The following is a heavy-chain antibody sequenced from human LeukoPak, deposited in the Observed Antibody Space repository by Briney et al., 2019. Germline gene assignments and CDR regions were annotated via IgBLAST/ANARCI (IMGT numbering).Heavy chain of an antibody. J-gene: IGHJ4*02. CDR2: IKQDGSEK. V-gene: IGHV3-7*01. D-gene: IGHD3-22*01. Sequence: QTGGSLRLSCAASGFTFSSYWMSWVRQAPGKGLEWVANIKQDGSEKYYVDSVKGRFTISRDNAKNSLYLQMNSLRAEDTAVYYCARRYDSSGYYLFISYYFDYWGQGTLVTVSS. CDR3: ARRYDSSGYYLFISYYFDY. CDR1: GFTFSSYW.